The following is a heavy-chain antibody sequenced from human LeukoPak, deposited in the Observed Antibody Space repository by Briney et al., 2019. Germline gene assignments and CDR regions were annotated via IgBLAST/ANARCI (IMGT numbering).Heavy chain of an antibody. D-gene: IGHD4-11*01. CDR3: AREVKSEATSRRPVWFDP. J-gene: IGHJ5*02. CDR2: INPSGGST. Sequence: GASVKVSCKASGYTFTSYYMHWVRQAPGQGLEWMGIINPSGGSTSYAQKFQGRVTMTRDKSTGTVYMEVNSLNSEDSAIFYCAREVKSEATSRRPVWFDPWGQGTLVTVSS. CDR1: GYTFTSYY. V-gene: IGHV1-46*01.